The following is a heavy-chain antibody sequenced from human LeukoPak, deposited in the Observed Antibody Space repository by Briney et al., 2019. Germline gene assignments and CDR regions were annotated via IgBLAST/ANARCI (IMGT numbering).Heavy chain of an antibody. CDR1: GGTFSSYA. CDR3: VRDFNTSGPQKNYFDF. CDR2: IITTFDTA. J-gene: IGHJ4*02. V-gene: IGHV1-69*06. D-gene: IGHD3-22*01. Sequence: ASVKLSCKAFGGTFSSYALSWVRQAPGRGLEWMGGIITTFDTADYTQRFKGRVTFTADKSTGTAFMELNSLRSDDTATYYCVRDFNTSGPQKNYFDFWGQGTLVIVSS.